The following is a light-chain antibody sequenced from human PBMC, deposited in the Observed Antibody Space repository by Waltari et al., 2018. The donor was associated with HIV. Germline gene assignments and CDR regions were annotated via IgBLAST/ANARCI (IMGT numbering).Light chain of an antibody. CDR3: QQFNTYPLT. V-gene: IGKV1-13*02. J-gene: IGKJ4*01. CDR2: DAS. CDR1: QGIRSA. Sequence: AIQLTQSPSFLSASVRDRVTIPCRSSQGIRSALAWYQRKPGKAPNLLIYDASTLESGVPSRFRGNGSGTDFTLPISSLQPEDFATYDCQQFNTYPLTFGGGTKVEIK.